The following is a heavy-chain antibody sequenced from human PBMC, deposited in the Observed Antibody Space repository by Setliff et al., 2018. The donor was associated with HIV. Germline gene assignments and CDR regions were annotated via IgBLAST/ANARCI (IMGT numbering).Heavy chain of an antibody. V-gene: IGHV1-18*01. D-gene: IGHD1-26*01. CDR2: ISAYTGHT. CDR3: ARARLQVIVTAVGPRDTCLDP. CDR1: GYSFINYG. Sequence: GASVKVSCKASGYSFINYGISWVRQAPGQGPERMGWISAYTGHTDYAPRLLGRVTMTTDTSTSTAYMELRSLTADDTAVYYLARARLQVIVTAVGPRDTCLDPWGQGTRVTVSS. J-gene: IGHJ5*02.